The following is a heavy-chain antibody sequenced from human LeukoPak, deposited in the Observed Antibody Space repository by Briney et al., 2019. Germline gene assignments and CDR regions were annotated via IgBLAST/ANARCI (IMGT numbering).Heavy chain of an antibody. CDR3: AKDGSGYYFHY. D-gene: IGHD3-22*01. CDR2: ISASGAST. Sequence: GGSLRPSCAASGFTFSSYAMSWVRQSPGKGLEWVSTISASGASTYYADSVKGRFTISRDNSKNTLYLQMNSLRAEDTAVYYCAKDGSGYYFHYWGQGALVTVSS. J-gene: IGHJ4*02. V-gene: IGHV3-23*01. CDR1: GFTFSSYA.